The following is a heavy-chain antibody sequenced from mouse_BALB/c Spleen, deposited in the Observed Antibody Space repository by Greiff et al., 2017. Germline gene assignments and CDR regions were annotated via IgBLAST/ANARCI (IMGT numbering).Heavy chain of an antibody. CDR3: ARQLGSYAMDY. J-gene: IGHJ4*01. CDR1: GFTFSSYT. CDR2: ISNGGGST. Sequence: EVKLMESGGGLVQPGGSLKLSCAASGFTFSSYTMSWVRQTPEKRLEWVAYISNGGGSTYYPDTVKGRFTISRDNAKNTLYLQMSSLKSEDTAMYYCARQLGSYAMDYWGQGTSVTVSS. V-gene: IGHV5-12-2*01. D-gene: IGHD4-1*01.